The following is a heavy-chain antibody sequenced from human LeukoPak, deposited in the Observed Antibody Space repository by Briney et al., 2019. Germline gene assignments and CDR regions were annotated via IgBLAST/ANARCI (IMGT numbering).Heavy chain of an antibody. CDR3: ARDEVGATTDPFDI. D-gene: IGHD1-26*01. J-gene: IGHJ3*02. Sequence: NPGGSLRLSCAASGLTLSSYSMKWARHAPGEGLERVSSISSSSAYIHYADSVKGRFTISRDNAKNSLYLQMSSLRAEDTAVYSCARDEVGATTDPFDIWGLGTMVTVSS. V-gene: IGHV3-21*01. CDR2: ISSSSAYI. CDR1: GLTLSSYS.